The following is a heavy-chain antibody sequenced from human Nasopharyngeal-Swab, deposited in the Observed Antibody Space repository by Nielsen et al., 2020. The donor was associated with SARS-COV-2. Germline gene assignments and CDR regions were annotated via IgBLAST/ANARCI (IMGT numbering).Heavy chain of an antibody. D-gene: IGHD4-17*01. CDR1: LYTFTSYA. CDR2: INAGNGNT. V-gene: IGHV1-3*01. Sequence: ASVTVSFKSSLYTFTSYALHWVRQAPGQRLEWMGWINAGNGNTKYSQKFHGRVTITSDTSASTPYMELSSLRSEDTAVYYCARRGTTAARGGFDPWGQGTLVTVSS. CDR3: ARRGTTAARGGFDP. J-gene: IGHJ5*02.